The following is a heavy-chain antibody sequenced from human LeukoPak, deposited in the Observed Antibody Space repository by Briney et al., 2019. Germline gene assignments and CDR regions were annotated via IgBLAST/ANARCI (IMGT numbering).Heavy chain of an antibody. CDR3: ARENTYYYDSSGDNDAFDI. V-gene: IGHV4-59*01. J-gene: IGHJ3*02. CDR1: GGSISSYY. Sequence: SETLSLTCTVSGGSISSYYWSWIRQPPGKGLEWIGYIYYSGSTNYNPSLKRRVSISVDTSKNQFSLKLSSVTAADTAVYYCARENTYYYDSSGDNDAFDIWGQGTMVTVSS. D-gene: IGHD3-22*01. CDR2: IYYSGST.